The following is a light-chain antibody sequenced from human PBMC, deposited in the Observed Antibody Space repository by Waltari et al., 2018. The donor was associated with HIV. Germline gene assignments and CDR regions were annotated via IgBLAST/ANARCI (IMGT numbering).Light chain of an antibody. CDR1: LNAYEY. CDR3: TSYISGTTPV. Sequence: QSALTQPASASASPGPSITISPDLNAYEYLPWYQRHPGKAPQVIIYEVTNRPSGLSNRFSGSKSGNTATLTISGLQPEDEADYFCTSYISGTTPVFGRGTRVTVL. J-gene: IGLJ2*01. CDR2: EVT. V-gene: IGLV2-14*01.